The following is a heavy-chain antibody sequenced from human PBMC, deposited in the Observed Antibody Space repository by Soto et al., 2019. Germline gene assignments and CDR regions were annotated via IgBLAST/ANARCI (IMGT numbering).Heavy chain of an antibody. D-gene: IGHD4-17*01. CDR2: IRVHNGNT. CDR3: VREGYGDYVGDYYYYGMDV. J-gene: IGHJ6*02. Sequence: GASVKVSCKASGYNFINYGITWVRQAPGQGLEWMGWIRVHNGNTNYAQKLQGRVTMTTDTSTSTAYMELRSLRSDDTAVYYCVREGYGDYVGDYYYYGMDVWGQGTTVTVSS. CDR1: GYNFINYG. V-gene: IGHV1-18*01.